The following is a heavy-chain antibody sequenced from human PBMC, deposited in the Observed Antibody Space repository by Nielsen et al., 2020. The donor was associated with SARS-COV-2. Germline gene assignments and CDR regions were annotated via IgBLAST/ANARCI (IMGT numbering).Heavy chain of an antibody. V-gene: IGHV3-74*01. CDR3: TKGGRESSGWGAFDS. D-gene: IGHD3-22*01. J-gene: IGHJ4*02. CDR1: GFTFSSYW. Sequence: GGSLRLSCAASGFTFSSYWMHWVRQAPGKGLVWVSRINSDGSSTSYADSVKGRFTISRDNSKTTLYLQMNSLRAEDTALYYCTKGGRESSGWGAFDSWGQGTLVTVSS. CDR2: INSDGSST.